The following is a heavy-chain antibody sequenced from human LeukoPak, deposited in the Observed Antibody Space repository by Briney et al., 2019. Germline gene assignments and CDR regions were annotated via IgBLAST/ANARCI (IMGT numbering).Heavy chain of an antibody. CDR3: ARESPYCSSTSCSYYFDY. V-gene: IGHV3-21*04. CDR1: GFTFGTYR. Sequence: PGGSLRLSCAPPGFTFGTYRRNGVAQALGRGLEWVSPIRSSSSYIYYADSVKGRFTISRDNAKNSLYLQMNSLRAEDTALYYCARESPYCSSTSCSYYFDYWGQGTLVTVSA. D-gene: IGHD2-2*01. J-gene: IGHJ4*02. CDR2: IRSSSSYI.